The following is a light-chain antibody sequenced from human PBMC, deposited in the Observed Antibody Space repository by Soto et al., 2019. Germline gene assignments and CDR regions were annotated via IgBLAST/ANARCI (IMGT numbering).Light chain of an antibody. V-gene: IGKV1-12*01. CDR3: QQANSFPLT. J-gene: IGKJ5*01. Sequence: DIQMTQSPSFVSASVGDRVTITCRASQGIRRWLAWYQQRPGKAPELLIYGASSLQSGVPSRFSGSGSGTDFTLTISSLQPEDFATYYCQQANSFPLTFAQGTRLEIK. CDR1: QGIRRW. CDR2: GAS.